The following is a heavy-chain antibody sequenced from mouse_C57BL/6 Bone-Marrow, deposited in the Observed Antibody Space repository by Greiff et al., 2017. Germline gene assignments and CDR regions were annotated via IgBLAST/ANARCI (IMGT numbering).Heavy chain of an antibody. D-gene: IGHD1-1*01. J-gene: IGHJ1*03. CDR1: GYAFSSYW. V-gene: IGHV1-80*01. CDR2: IYPGDGDT. Sequence: QVQLQQSGAELVKPGASVKISCKASGYAFSSYWMNWVKQRPGKGLEWIGQIYPGDGDTNYNGKFKGKATLTADKSSSTAYMQLSSLTSEDSAVXFCASTLYGSSPYWYFDVWGTGTTVTVSS. CDR3: ASTLYGSSPYWYFDV.